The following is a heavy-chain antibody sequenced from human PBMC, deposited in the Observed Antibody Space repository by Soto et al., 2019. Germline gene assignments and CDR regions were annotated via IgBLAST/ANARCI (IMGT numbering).Heavy chain of an antibody. D-gene: IGHD3-22*01. J-gene: IGHJ4*02. CDR2: ISGSGGST. CDR3: AKDIDSSGPQPVNY. Sequence: GGSLRLSCAASRFTFSSYAMSWVRQAPGKGLEWVSAISGSGGSTYYADSVKGRFTISRDNSKNTLYLQMNSLRAEDTAVYYCAKDIDSSGPQPVNYWGQGTLVTVSS. CDR1: RFTFSSYA. V-gene: IGHV3-23*01.